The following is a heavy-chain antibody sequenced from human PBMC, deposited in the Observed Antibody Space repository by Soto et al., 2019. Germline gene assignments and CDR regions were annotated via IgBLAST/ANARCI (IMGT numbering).Heavy chain of an antibody. CDR1: GFTFSSYA. D-gene: IGHD6-19*01. CDR3: AREPGWYQAFDI. V-gene: IGHV3-30-3*01. CDR2: ISYDGSNK. Sequence: QVQLVESGGGVVQPGRSLRLSCAASGFTFSSYAMHWVRQAPGKGLEWVAVISYDGSNKYYADSVKGRFTISRDNSKNTLYLQMNSLRAEDTAVYYCAREPGWYQAFDIWGQGTMVTVSS. J-gene: IGHJ3*02.